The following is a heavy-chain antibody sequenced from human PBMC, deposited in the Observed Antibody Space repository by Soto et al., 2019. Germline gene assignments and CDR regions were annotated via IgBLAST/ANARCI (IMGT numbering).Heavy chain of an antibody. Sequence: PGGSLRLSCAASGFTFSSYAMHWVRQAPGKGLEWVAVISYDGSNKYYADSVKGRFTISRDNSKNTLYLQMNSLRAEDTAVYYCARDHSGSLDYWGQGTLVTVSS. CDR1: GFTFSSYA. J-gene: IGHJ4*02. D-gene: IGHD1-26*01. V-gene: IGHV3-30-3*01. CDR3: ARDHSGSLDY. CDR2: ISYDGSNK.